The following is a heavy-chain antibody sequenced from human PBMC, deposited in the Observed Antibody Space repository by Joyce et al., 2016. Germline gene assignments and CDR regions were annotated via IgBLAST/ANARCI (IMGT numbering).Heavy chain of an antibody. CDR3: AKILTATYSSGWFLDY. D-gene: IGHD6-25*01. V-gene: IGHV3-30*18. CDR2: ISYDGIYK. J-gene: IGHJ4*02. CDR1: GLTLSNYG. Sequence: QVQLVESGGGVVQPGRSLRLSCAASGLTLSNYGVHWVRQAPGKGLEWVAVISYDGIYKYYADSVKGRFTNSRDNSKNTMFLEMNSLRAEDTAVYYCAKILTATYSSGWFLDYWGQGTLVTVSS.